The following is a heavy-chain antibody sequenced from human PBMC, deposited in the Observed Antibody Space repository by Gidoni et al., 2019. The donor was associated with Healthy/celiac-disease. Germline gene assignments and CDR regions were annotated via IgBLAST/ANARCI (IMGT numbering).Heavy chain of an antibody. Sequence: QVQLQESGPGLVKPSATLFLTCTVSGGSVSSGSYYWSWIRQPPGQGLEWIGYIYYSGSTNYNPSLKRRVTISVDTSKNQFSLKLSSVTAADTAVYYCARDTVYYYGMDVWGQGTTVTVSS. CDR3: ARDTVYYYGMDV. J-gene: IGHJ6*02. V-gene: IGHV4-61*01. CDR2: IYYSGST. CDR1: GGSVSSGSYY.